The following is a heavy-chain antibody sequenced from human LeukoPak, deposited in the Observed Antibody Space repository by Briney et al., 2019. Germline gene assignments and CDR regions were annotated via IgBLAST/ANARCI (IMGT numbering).Heavy chain of an antibody. J-gene: IGHJ4*02. CDR1: GFTFSDYY. CDR3: ARGIGVTGLTAAY. Sequence: KSGGSLRLSCAASGFTFSDYYMSWIRQAPGKGLEWLSYITSRGTTTYYADSVVGRFTISRDNAKNSLYLQMNSLRVEDTAVYYCARGIGVTGLTAAYWGQGTLVTVSS. D-gene: IGHD2-8*01. V-gene: IGHV3-11*01. CDR2: ITSRGTTT.